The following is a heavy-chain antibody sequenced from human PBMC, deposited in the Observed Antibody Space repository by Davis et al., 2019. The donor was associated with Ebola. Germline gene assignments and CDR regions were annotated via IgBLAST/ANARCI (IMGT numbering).Heavy chain of an antibody. Sequence: QVSCKASGYSFTTYWITWVRQMPGKGLEWMGIIYPSDSDTKYRPSFQGRVTISADKSISTAYLEWSSLRASDTAMYYCARQESLYGHIDYWGQGTLVTVSS. D-gene: IGHD3-10*01. J-gene: IGHJ4*02. V-gene: IGHV5-51*01. CDR2: IYPSDSDT. CDR1: GYSFTTYW. CDR3: ARQESLYGHIDY.